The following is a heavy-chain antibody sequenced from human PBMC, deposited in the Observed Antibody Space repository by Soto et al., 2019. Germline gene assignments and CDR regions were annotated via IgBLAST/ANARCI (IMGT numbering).Heavy chain of an antibody. D-gene: IGHD2-15*01. Sequence: QVQLVESGGGVVQPGRSLRLSCAASGFTFSSYGMHWVRQAPGKGLEWVAVILYDGSNKYYADSVKGRFTISRDNSKNTLYLQMNSLRAEDTAVYYCARDAEDIVVVVAAAFDYWGQGTLVTVSS. V-gene: IGHV3-33*01. J-gene: IGHJ4*02. CDR2: ILYDGSNK. CDR1: GFTFSSYG. CDR3: ARDAEDIVVVVAAAFDY.